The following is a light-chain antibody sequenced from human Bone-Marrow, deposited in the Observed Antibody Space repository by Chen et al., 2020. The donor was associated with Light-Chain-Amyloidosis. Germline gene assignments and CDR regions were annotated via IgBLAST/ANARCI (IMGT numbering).Light chain of an antibody. Sequence: SYVLTQPSSVSVSPGQTATIACGGNNIGSTSVHWYQQTPGQAPLLVVYDDSDRPSGIPERLSGSNSGNTATLTLIRVEAGDEAAYYCQVWDRSSDRPVFGGGTNLTVL. CDR1: NIGSTS. CDR3: QVWDRSSDRPV. CDR2: DDS. V-gene: IGLV3-21*02. J-gene: IGLJ3*02.